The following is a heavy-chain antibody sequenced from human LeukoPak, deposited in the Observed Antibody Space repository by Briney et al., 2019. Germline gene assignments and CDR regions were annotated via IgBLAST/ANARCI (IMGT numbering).Heavy chain of an antibody. CDR2: TSYDGRNK. D-gene: IGHD2-15*01. CDR1: GFTFSSYA. Sequence: GGSLRLSCAASGFTFSSYAMHWVRQAPGKGLEWVAVTSYDGRNKYYADSVKGRFTISRDNSKNTLYLQMNSLRAEDTAVYYCARGPSDIVALMDVGGKGTTVTVSS. J-gene: IGHJ6*04. CDR3: ARGPSDIVALMDV. V-gene: IGHV3-30*04.